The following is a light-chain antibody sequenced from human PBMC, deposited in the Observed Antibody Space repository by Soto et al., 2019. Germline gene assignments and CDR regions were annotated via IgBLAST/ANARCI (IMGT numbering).Light chain of an antibody. Sequence: EIVMTQSPGTLSVSPGERATLFCRASQSVRSSLAWYQQKPGQAPRLFIYDASTRATGIPARFSGSGSGTEFTLTISSLQSEDFAVYFCHQRAGWPPTFGGGTKVDIK. CDR3: HQRAGWPPT. V-gene: IGKV3-15*01. J-gene: IGKJ4*01. CDR2: DAS. CDR1: QSVRSS.